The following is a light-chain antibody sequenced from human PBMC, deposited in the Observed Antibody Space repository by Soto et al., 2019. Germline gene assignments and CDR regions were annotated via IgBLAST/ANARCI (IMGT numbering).Light chain of an antibody. Sequence: QSALTQPPSASGSPGQSVTISCTGTSSDVGGYNYVSWYQQHPGTAPKLMIYEVSKRPSGVPDRFSGSKSGNTASLTVSGLQAEDEADYYCSSFAGNNNLVFGGGTKVTVL. J-gene: IGLJ2*01. CDR1: SSDVGGYNY. CDR2: EVS. V-gene: IGLV2-8*01. CDR3: SSFAGNNNLV.